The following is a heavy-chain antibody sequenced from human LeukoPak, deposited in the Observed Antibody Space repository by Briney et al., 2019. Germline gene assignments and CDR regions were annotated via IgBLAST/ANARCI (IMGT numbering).Heavy chain of an antibody. CDR3: HRDGYNKGDY. CDR1: GYTFTSYY. CDR2: INPSGASI. D-gene: IGHD5-24*01. Sequence: AASVKVSCKASGYTFTSYYMHWVRQAPGQGLEWMGIINPSGASISYAQKFQGRVTMTTDTSTSTAYMEMRSLRSDDTAVYYCHRDGYNKGDYWGQGTLVTVSS. J-gene: IGHJ4*02. V-gene: IGHV1-46*03.